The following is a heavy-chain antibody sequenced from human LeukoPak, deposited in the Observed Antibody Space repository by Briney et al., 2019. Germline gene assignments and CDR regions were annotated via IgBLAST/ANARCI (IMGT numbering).Heavy chain of an antibody. CDR3: AKRGITTSGHNYMDV. Sequence: PGGSLRLSCAASGFTVSSNYMSWVRQAPGKGLEWVSVIYSGGSTYYADSVKGRFTISRDNSKNTLYLQMSSLRAEDTAVYYCAKRGITTSGHNYMDVWGKGTTVTVSS. V-gene: IGHV3-53*01. CDR1: GFTVSSNY. D-gene: IGHD3-10*01. CDR2: IYSGGST. J-gene: IGHJ6*03.